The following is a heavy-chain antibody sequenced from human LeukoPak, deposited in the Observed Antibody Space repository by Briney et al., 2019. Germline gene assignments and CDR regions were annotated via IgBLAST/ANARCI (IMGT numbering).Heavy chain of an antibody. CDR3: ARDVAEGPYLIYDILGFPFDY. Sequence: ASVKVSCKASGYTFTSYGISWVRQAPGQGLEWMGWISAYNGNTNYAQKLQGRVTMTTDTSTSTAYMELRSLRSDDTAVYYCARDVAEGPYLIYDILGFPFDYWGQGTLVTVSS. J-gene: IGHJ4*02. V-gene: IGHV1-18*01. CDR2: ISAYNGNT. D-gene: IGHD3-9*01. CDR1: GYTFTSYG.